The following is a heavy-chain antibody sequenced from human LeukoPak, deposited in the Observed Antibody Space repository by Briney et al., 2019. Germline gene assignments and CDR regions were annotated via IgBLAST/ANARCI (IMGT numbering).Heavy chain of an antibody. CDR2: IYYSGST. J-gene: IGHJ3*02. V-gene: IGHV4-31*03. CDR1: GGSISRGGYY. Sequence: PSETLSLTCTVSGGSISRGGYYWSWIRQHPGKGLEWIGYIYYSGSTYYNPSLKSRVTISVDTSKNQFSLKLSSVTAADTAVYYCASVMIDDAFDIWGQGTMVTVSS. D-gene: IGHD3-22*01. CDR3: ASVMIDDAFDI.